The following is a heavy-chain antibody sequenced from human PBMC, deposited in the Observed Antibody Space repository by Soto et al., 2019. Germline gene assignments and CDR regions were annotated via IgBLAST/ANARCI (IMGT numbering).Heavy chain of an antibody. D-gene: IGHD2-2*01. V-gene: IGHV3-48*02. Sequence: EVQLVESGGGLVQPGGSLRLSCAASGFTFSSYSMNWVRQAPGKGLEWVSYISSSSSTIYYADSVKGRVTISRDNAKNSLYLQMNSLRDEDTAVYYCARESAALNWFDPWGQGTLVTVSS. J-gene: IGHJ5*02. CDR3: ARESAALNWFDP. CDR1: GFTFSSYS. CDR2: ISSSSSTI.